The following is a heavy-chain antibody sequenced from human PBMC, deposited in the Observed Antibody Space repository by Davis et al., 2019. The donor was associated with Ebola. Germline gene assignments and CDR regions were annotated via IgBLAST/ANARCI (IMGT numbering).Heavy chain of an antibody. CDR1: GFTFSSYT. Sequence: GGSLRLSCAASGFTFSSYTMNWVRQAPGKGLEWVSYIISSSSIRYYADSVKGRFTISRDNAKNSLYLQMNSLRDADTAVYYCARDSVAANDCYYYGMDVWGKGTTVTVSS. V-gene: IGHV3-48*02. CDR3: ARDSVAANDCYYYGMDV. J-gene: IGHJ6*04. D-gene: IGHD6-19*01. CDR2: IISSSSIR.